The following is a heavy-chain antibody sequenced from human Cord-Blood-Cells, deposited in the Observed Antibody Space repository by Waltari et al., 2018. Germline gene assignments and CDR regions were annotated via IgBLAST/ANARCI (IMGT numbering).Heavy chain of an antibody. CDR2: IYYSGST. J-gene: IGHJ3*02. V-gene: IGHV4-39*01. CDR1: GGSISSSSYY. D-gene: IGHD2-2*01. CDR3: AQVVPAAFAFDI. Sequence: QLQLQESGPGLVKPSETLSLTCTVSGGSISSSSYYWGWIRQPPGKGLEWIGSIYYSGSTYYNPSLTSRVTISVDTSKNQFSLKLSSVTAADTAVYYCAQVVPAAFAFDIWGQGTMVTVSS.